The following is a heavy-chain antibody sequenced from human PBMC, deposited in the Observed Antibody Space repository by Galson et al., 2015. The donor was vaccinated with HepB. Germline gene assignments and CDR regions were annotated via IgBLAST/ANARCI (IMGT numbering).Heavy chain of an antibody. D-gene: IGHD6-13*01. J-gene: IGHJ5*01. V-gene: IGHV3-30*04. CDR2: ISYDGSNK. CDR1: GFTFSSYA. Sequence: SLRLSCAASGFTFSSYAMHWVRQAPGKGLEWVAVISYDGSNKYYADSVKGRFTISRDNSKNTLYLQMNSLRAEDTAVYYCASSSWDWCFDPWGQGTPVTVSS. CDR3: ASSSWDWCFDP.